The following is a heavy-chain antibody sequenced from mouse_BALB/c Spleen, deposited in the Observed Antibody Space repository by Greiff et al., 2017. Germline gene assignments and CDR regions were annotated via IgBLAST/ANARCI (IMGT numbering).Heavy chain of an antibody. CDR2: ISYSGST. J-gene: IGHJ3*01. CDR1: GYSITSDYA. CDR3: ARRSYGNLFAY. V-gene: IGHV3-2*02. D-gene: IGHD2-1*01. Sequence: ESGPGLVKPSQSLSLTCTVTGYSITSDYAWNWIRQFPGNKLEWMGYISYSGSTSYNPSLKSRISITRDTSKNQFFLQLNSVTTEDTATYYCARRSYGNLFAYWGQGTLVTVSA.